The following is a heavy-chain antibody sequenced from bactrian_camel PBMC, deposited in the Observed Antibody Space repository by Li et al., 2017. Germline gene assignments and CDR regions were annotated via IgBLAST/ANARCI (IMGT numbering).Heavy chain of an antibody. J-gene: IGHJ4*01. CDR3: AAGGWRSGYCDQGSYVPNY. D-gene: IGHD1*01. Sequence: HVQLVESGGGSVQAGGSLRLSCAASGYTYNRYCMGWFRQAPGKEREGVAFIDTTGSTRYADSVKGRFTISRDNAKNTLYLQMNSLKPEDTAMYYCAAGGWRSGYCDQGSYVPNYWGQGTQVTVS. V-gene: IGHV3S26*01. CDR2: IDTTGST. CDR1: GYTYNRYC.